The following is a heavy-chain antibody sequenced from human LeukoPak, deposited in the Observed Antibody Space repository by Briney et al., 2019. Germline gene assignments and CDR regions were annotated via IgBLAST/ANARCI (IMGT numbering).Heavy chain of an antibody. D-gene: IGHD6-19*01. Sequence: SSETLSLTCTVSGGSISSYYWSWIRQPAGKGLEWIGRIYTSGSTNYNPSLKSRVTISIDTSKNQFSLKLSSVTAADTAVYYCAKFGQVAGTGGDYWGQGTLVTVSS. CDR3: AKFGQVAGTGGDY. CDR2: IYTSGST. V-gene: IGHV4-4*07. J-gene: IGHJ4*02. CDR1: GGSISSYY.